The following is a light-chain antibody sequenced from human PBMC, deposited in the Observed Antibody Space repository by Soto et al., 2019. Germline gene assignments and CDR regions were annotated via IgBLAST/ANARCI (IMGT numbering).Light chain of an antibody. V-gene: IGLV1-44*01. J-gene: IGLJ3*02. Sequence: QSVLTQPPSASGTPGQRVTSSCSGSSSNIGSNTVNWYQQLPGTAPKLLIYSNNQRPSGVPDRFSGSKSGTSAYLAISGLQSEDEADYYCAAWDDSLNGWVFGGGTQLTV. CDR2: SNN. CDR3: AAWDDSLNGWV. CDR1: SSNIGSNT.